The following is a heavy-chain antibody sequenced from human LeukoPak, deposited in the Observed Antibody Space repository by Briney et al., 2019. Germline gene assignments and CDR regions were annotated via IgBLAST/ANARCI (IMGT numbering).Heavy chain of an antibody. J-gene: IGHJ4*02. D-gene: IGHD6-13*01. CDR1: GFTFSSYG. Sequence: PGGSLRLSCAASGFTFSSYGMHWVRQAPGKGLEWVAVIWYDGSNKYYADSVKGRFTISRDNSKNTLYLQMNSLRAEDTAVYYCARDMAAAGPDYWGQGTLVTVSS. CDR2: IWYDGSNK. CDR3: ARDMAAAGPDY. V-gene: IGHV3-33*01.